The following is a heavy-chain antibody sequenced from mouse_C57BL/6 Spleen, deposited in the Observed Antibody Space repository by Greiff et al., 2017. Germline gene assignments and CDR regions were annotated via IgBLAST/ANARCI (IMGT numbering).Heavy chain of an antibody. V-gene: IGHV7-3*01. CDR2: IRNKANGYTT. CDR3: ARYEDGRGPFDV. Sequence: EVQLVESGGGLVQPGGSLSLSCAASGFTFTDYYMSWVRQPPGKALEWLGFIRNKANGYTTEYSASVKGRFTISRDNSQSILYLQMNALRAEDSATYYSARYEDGRGPFDVWCTGTTVTVSS. J-gene: IGHJ1*03. D-gene: IGHD1-1*01. CDR1: GFTFTDYY.